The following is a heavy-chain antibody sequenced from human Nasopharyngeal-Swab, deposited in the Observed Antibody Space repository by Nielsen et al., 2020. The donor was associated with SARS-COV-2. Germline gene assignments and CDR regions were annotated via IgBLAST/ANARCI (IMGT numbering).Heavy chain of an antibody. Sequence: GRSLRLSCAASGFTFSSYGMHWVRQAPGKGLEWVAFIRYDGSNKYYADSVKGRFTISRDNSKNTLYLQMNSLRAEDTAVYYCATDDFGGSYLIDYWGQGTLVTVSS. CDR1: GFTFSSYG. J-gene: IGHJ4*02. D-gene: IGHD1-26*01. CDR3: ATDDFGGSYLIDY. CDR2: IRYDGSNK. V-gene: IGHV3-30*02.